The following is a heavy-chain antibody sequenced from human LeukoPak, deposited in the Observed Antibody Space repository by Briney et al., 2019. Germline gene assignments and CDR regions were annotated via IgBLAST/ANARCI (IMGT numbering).Heavy chain of an antibody. J-gene: IGHJ4*02. D-gene: IGHD5-24*01. CDR1: GYSFTSYW. Sequence: RGESLKISCKGSGYSFTSYWIGWVRQMPGKGLEWMGIIYPGGSDTRYSPSFQGQVTISADKSISTAYLQWSSLKASDTAMYYCARSDGYNQNGGYYFDYWGQGTLVTVSS. CDR3: ARSDGYNQNGGYYFDY. CDR2: IYPGGSDT. V-gene: IGHV5-51*01.